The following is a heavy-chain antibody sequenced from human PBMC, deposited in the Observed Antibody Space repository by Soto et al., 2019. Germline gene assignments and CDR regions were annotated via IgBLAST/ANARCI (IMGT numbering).Heavy chain of an antibody. J-gene: IGHJ6*02. D-gene: IGHD2-15*01. Sequence: GGSLRLSCAASGFTFSSYAMHWVRQAPGKGLEWVAVISYDGSNKYYADSVKGRFTISRDNSKNTLYLQMNSLRAEDTAVYYCARDRDSYYYGMDVWGQGTTVTVSS. CDR3: ARDRDSYYYGMDV. V-gene: IGHV3-30-3*01. CDR1: GFTFSSYA. CDR2: ISYDGSNK.